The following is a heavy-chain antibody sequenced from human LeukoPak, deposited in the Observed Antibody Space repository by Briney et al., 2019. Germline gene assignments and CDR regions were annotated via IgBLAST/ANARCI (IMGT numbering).Heavy chain of an antibody. CDR1: GGTFSSYA. Sequence: LVKVSCKASGGTFSSYAISWVRQAPGQGLEWMGGIIPISGTANYAQKFQGRVTITADESTSTAYMELSSLRSEDTAVYYCARVDGHCSSTSCYSGRYDYWGQGTLVTVSS. V-gene: IGHV1-69*13. CDR3: ARVDGHCSSTSCYSGRYDY. CDR2: IIPISGTA. J-gene: IGHJ4*02. D-gene: IGHD2-2*01.